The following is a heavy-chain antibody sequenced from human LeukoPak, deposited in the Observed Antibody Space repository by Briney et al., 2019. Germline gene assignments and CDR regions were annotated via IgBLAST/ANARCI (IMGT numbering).Heavy chain of an antibody. Sequence: GGSLRLSCAASGFTFSYYWMHWVRQAPGKGLVWVSHINSDGSSTSYADSVKGRFTISRDNAKNTLYLQMNSLSAEDTAVHYCARVRTNTYGFDYWGQGTLVTVSS. CDR1: GFTFSYYW. CDR3: ARVRTNTYGFDY. CDR2: INSDGSST. J-gene: IGHJ4*02. V-gene: IGHV3-74*01. D-gene: IGHD5-18*01.